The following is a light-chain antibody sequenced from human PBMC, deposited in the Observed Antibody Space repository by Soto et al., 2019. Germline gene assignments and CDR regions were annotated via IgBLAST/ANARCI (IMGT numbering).Light chain of an antibody. Sequence: QSALTQPPSASGSPGQSVTISCTGTGSDVGDYNYVSWYQQHPGKAPKLMIYVVSKRPSGVPDRFSGSKSGNTASLTVSGLQAEDEANYYCSSYTGSSYVFGTGTKVTVL. CDR3: SSYTGSSYV. J-gene: IGLJ1*01. CDR1: GSDVGDYNY. CDR2: VVS. V-gene: IGLV2-8*01.